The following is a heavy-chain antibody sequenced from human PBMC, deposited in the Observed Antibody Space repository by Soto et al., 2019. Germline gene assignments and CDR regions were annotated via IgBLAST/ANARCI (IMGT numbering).Heavy chain of an antibody. Sequence: GESLKISCKGSGYSLDSHWIGWVRQMPGKGLEWMGIIYPGDSDTTYSPPFQGQVTLSVDNSISTAYLPWSSLRASDTALYYCARLVAAAGSGCFDFWGQGTLVTVSS. V-gene: IGHV5-51*01. CDR3: ARLVAAAGSGCFDF. J-gene: IGHJ4*02. D-gene: IGHD6-13*01. CDR2: IYPGDSDT. CDR1: GYSLDSHW.